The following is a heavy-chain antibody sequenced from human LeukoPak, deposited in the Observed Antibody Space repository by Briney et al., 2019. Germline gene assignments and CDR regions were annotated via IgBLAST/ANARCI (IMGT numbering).Heavy chain of an antibody. CDR3: AIDLRVAAAGR. V-gene: IGHV4-39*07. CDR1: GVSISSSSYY. CDR2: IYYSGST. Sequence: KASETLSLTCTVSGVSISSSSYYWGWLRQPPGKGLEWIGSIYYSGSTYYNPSLKSRVTISVDTSKNQFSLKLSSVTAADTAVYYCAIDLRVAAAGRWGQGTLVTVSS. J-gene: IGHJ4*02. D-gene: IGHD6-13*01.